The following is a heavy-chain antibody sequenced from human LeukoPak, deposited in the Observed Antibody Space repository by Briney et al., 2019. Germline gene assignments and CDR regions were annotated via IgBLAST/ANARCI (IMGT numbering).Heavy chain of an antibody. CDR1: GFTVSSSY. Sequence: GGSLRLSCAASGFTVSSSYMTWVRKAPGKGLKWVSVIYSGGNADYADSVKGRFTISRDNSKNTLYLQMSGLRAEDTAVYYCAKDVDTTVAQKGYDPWGQGTLVTVSS. CDR3: AKDVDTTVAQKGYDP. V-gene: IGHV3-66*01. J-gene: IGHJ5*02. D-gene: IGHD5-18*01. CDR2: IYSGGNA.